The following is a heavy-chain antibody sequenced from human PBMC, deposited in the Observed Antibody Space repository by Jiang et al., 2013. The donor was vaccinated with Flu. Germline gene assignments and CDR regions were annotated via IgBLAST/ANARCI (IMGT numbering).Heavy chain of an antibody. V-gene: IGHV3-23*01. D-gene: IGHD4-17*01. Sequence: QLLESGGGLVQPGGSLRLSCEASGFTFSRYAMSWVRQAPGKGLEWVADISGYGDDTYYADSAKGRFNISRDDSKNTLYVQMNSLRVDDTAVYYCAKLATRLVTTGYFESWGQGTLVTVSS. CDR1: GFTFSRYA. CDR2: ISGYGDDT. CDR3: AKLATRLVTTGYFES. J-gene: IGHJ4*02.